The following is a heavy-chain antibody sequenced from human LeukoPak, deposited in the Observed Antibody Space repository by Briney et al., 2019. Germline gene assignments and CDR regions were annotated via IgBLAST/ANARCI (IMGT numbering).Heavy chain of an antibody. J-gene: IGHJ6*02. CDR2: ISYDGSNK. Sequence: PGRSLTLSCAASGFTFSSYGMHWVRQAPGKGLEWVAVISYDGSNKYYADSVKGRFTISRDNSKNTLYLPMNSRRAEDTAVYSCAKVSIAVAQSYYYGMDVWGQGTTVTVSS. V-gene: IGHV3-30*18. D-gene: IGHD6-19*01. CDR1: GFTFSSYG. CDR3: AKVSIAVAQSYYYGMDV.